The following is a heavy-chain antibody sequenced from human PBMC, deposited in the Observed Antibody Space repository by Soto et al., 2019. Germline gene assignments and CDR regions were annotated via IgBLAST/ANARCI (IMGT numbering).Heavy chain of an antibody. CDR3: AKDPEQLDHGGVAFDI. CDR2: ISGSGGST. Sequence: PGGSLRLSCAASGFTFSSYAMSRVRQAPGKGLEWVSAISGSGGSTYYADSVKGRFTISRDNSKNTLYLQMNSLRAEDTAVYYCAKDPEQLDHGGVAFDIWGQGTMVTVSS. CDR1: GFTFSSYA. J-gene: IGHJ3*02. V-gene: IGHV3-23*01. D-gene: IGHD6-6*01.